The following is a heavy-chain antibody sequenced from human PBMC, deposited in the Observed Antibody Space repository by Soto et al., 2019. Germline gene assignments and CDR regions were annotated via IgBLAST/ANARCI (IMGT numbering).Heavy chain of an antibody. CDR1: GYSFTSYW. V-gene: IGHV5-10-1*01. CDR2: IDPSDSYT. D-gene: IGHD3-22*01. CDR3: ARTKGPYYYDSSGYRTMLFDY. Sequence: LGESLKISCKGSGYSFTSYWISWVRQMPGKGLEWMGRIDPSDSYTNYSPSFQGHVTISADKSISTAYLQWSSLKASDTAMYYCARTKGPYYYDSSGYRTMLFDYWGQGTLVTVSS. J-gene: IGHJ4*02.